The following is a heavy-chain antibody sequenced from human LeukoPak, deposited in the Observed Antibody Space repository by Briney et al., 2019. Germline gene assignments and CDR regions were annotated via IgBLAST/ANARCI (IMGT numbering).Heavy chain of an antibody. CDR3: ARAEYCSGGSCYSLLIAFDI. CDR2: ISAYNGNT. CDR1: GYTFTSYG. Sequence: ASVKVSCKASGYTFTSYGISWVRQAPGQGLEWMGWISAYNGNTNYAQKLQGRVTMTTDTSTSTAYMELRSLRSDDTAVYYCARAEYCSGGSCYSLLIAFDIWGQGTMVTV. V-gene: IGHV1-18*01. J-gene: IGHJ3*02. D-gene: IGHD2-15*01.